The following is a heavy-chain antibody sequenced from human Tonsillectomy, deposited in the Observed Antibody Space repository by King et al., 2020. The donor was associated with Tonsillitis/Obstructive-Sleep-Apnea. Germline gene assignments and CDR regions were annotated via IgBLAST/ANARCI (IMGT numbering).Heavy chain of an antibody. CDR1: GGSISSYS. J-gene: IGHJ3*02. D-gene: IGHD4/OR15-4a*01. V-gene: IGHV4-59*01. CDR3: ARDMVLRAWGDAFDI. Sequence: VQLQESGPGLVKPSETLSLTCTVSGGSISSYSWSWIRQPPGKGLEWIGYIYYSGSTNYNPSLKSRVTISVDTSKNQFSLKLSSVTAADTAVYYCARDMVLRAWGDAFDIWGQGEMVTVSS. CDR2: IYYSGST.